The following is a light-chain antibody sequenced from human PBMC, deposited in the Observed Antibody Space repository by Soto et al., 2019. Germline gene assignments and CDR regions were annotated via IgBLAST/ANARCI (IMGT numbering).Light chain of an antibody. CDR2: EAS. V-gene: IGKV1-5*03. CDR3: QQYNTFLT. Sequence: DIQMTQYPSTLSASVGDRVTITCRASHNLDKWLAWYQQKPGKAPKLLIYEASSLQSGVPSRFSGSGSGTEFTLTITSLQPDDFATYYCQQYNTFLTFGGGTKVDIK. CDR1: HNLDKW. J-gene: IGKJ4*01.